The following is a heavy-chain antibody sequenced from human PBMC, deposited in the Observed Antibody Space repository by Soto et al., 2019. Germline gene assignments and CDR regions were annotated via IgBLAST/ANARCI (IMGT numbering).Heavy chain of an antibody. CDR1: GFPFTVFW. CDR3: ARDGPIQQLGQSYQF. V-gene: IGHV3-7*01. CDR2: INQGGSET. D-gene: IGHD4-4*01. J-gene: IGHJ1*01. Sequence: ESGGALVQPGGSLRLSCAASGFPFTVFWMSWVRRVPGKGLEWLANINQGGSETYYVDSVKGRFTISRDNAANLGYLEMNSLRAEDTAVYYCARDGPIQQLGQSYQFWGQGTLVTVSS.